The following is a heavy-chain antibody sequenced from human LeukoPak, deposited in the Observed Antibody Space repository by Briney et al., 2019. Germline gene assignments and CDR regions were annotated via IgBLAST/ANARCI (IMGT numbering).Heavy chain of an antibody. V-gene: IGHV4-4*02. J-gene: IGHJ4*02. Sequence: SETLSLTCAVSGGSISSSNWWSWVRQPPGKGLEWIGEIYHSGSTNYNPSLKSRVTISVDTSKNQFSLKLSSVTAADTAVYYCARDLMGTTRAYWGQGTLVTVSS. CDR1: GGSISSSNW. CDR2: IYHSGST. D-gene: IGHD1-7*01. CDR3: ARDLMGTTRAY.